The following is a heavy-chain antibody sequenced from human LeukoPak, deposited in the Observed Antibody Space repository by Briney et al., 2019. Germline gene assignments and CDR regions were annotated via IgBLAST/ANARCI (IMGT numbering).Heavy chain of an antibody. J-gene: IGHJ4*02. Sequence: PSETLSLTCTVSGGSISSGGYYWSWIRQPPGKGLEWIGYIYHSGSTYYNPSLESRVTISVDRSKNQFSLKLSSVTAADTAVYYCARDRGAAGTGWVDYWGQGTLVTVSS. D-gene: IGHD6-13*01. CDR3: ARDRGAAGTGWVDY. CDR2: IYHSGST. V-gene: IGHV4-30-2*01. CDR1: GGSISSGGYY.